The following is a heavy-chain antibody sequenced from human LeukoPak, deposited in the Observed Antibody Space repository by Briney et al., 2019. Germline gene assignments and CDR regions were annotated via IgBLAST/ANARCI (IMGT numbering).Heavy chain of an antibody. CDR1: GGTFSSYA. J-gene: IGHJ6*02. CDR2: IIPIFGTA. Sequence: SVKVSCKASGGTFSSYAISWVRQAPGQGLEWMGGIIPIFGTANYAQKFQGRVTITADESTSSAYMELSSLRSEDTAVYYCARSWDIVVVVAATRGGYYYYYGMDVWGQGTTVTVSS. D-gene: IGHD2-15*01. CDR3: ARSWDIVVVVAATRGGYYYYYGMDV. V-gene: IGHV1-69*13.